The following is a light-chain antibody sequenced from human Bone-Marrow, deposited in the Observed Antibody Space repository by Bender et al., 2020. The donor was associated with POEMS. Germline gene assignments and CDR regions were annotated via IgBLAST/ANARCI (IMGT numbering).Light chain of an antibody. Sequence: QSVLTQPPSVSGAPGQRVTTSCTGSSSNTGPGYDVHWYQQLPGAAPKLLIYANRIRPSGVPDRFSGSNSGTSASLAITGLQAEDEADYYCQSHDTSLSVVFGGGTKLTVL. J-gene: IGLJ3*02. V-gene: IGLV1-40*01. CDR2: ANR. CDR1: SSNTGPGYD. CDR3: QSHDTSLSVV.